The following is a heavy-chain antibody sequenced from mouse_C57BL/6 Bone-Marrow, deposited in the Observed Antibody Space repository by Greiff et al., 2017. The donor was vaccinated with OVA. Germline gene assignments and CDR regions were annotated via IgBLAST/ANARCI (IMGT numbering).Heavy chain of an antibody. D-gene: IGHD4-1*01. V-gene: IGHV14-2*01. CDR3: ARGWDGYYFDY. CDR2: IDPEDGEH. CDR1: GFNIKDYY. Sequence: VQLQQSGAELVKPGASVKLSCTASGFNIKDYYMHWVKQRTEQGLEWIGRIDPEDGEHKYAPKFPGKATLTADTSSNTAYLQLSSLTSEDTAVYYCARGWDGYYFDYWGQGPTLTVSS. J-gene: IGHJ2*01.